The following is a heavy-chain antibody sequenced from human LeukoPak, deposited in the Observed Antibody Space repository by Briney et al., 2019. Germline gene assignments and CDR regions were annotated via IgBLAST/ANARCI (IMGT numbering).Heavy chain of an antibody. J-gene: IGHJ4*02. V-gene: IGHV3-23*01. Sequence: GGSLRLSCAASGFTFSSYPVSWVRQAPGRGLEWVSAISGNGGTANYADSVKGRFTISRDNSKNTLYLQMNSLRAEDTAVYYCAKDGVFDYWGQGTLVTVSS. CDR1: GFTFSSYP. CDR2: ISGNGGTA. CDR3: AKDGVFDY.